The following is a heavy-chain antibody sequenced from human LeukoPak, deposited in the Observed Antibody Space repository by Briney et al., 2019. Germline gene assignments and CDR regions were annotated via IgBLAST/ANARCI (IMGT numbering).Heavy chain of an antibody. CDR1: GFTVSSNY. J-gene: IGHJ4*02. CDR2: IYSGGST. D-gene: IGHD1-26*01. Sequence: GGSLRLSCAASGFTVSSNYMSWVRQAPGKGLEWVSVIYSGGSTYYADSVKGRFTISRDNSKNTLYLQMNSLRAEDTAVYYCARDLSTGKGAMNDYWGQGTLVTVSS. CDR3: ARDLSTGKGAMNDY. V-gene: IGHV3-66*01.